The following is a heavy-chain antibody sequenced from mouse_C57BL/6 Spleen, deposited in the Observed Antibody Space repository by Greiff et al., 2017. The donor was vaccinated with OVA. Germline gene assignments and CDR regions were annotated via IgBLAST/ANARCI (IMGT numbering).Heavy chain of an antibody. CDR2: ISDGGSYT. CDR3: ARAEYYYGSSYVGWFAY. D-gene: IGHD1-1*01. V-gene: IGHV5-4*01. J-gene: IGHJ3*01. Sequence: EVQLVESGGGLVKPGGSLKLSCAASGFTFSSYAMSWVRQTPEKRLEWVATISDGGSYTYYPDNVKGRFTISRDNAKNNLYLQMSHLKYEDTAMYCCARAEYYYGSSYVGWFAYWGQGTLVTVSA. CDR1: GFTFSSYA.